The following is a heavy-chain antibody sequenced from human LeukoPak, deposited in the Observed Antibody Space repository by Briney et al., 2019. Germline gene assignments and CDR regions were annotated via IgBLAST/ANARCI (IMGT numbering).Heavy chain of an antibody. CDR1: GFTFSSYS. D-gene: IGHD3-9*01. CDR2: ISSSSSYI. Sequence: PGGSLRLSCAASGFTFSSYSMNWVRQAPGKGLEWASSISSSSSYIYYADSVKGRFTISRDNAKNSLYLQMNSLRAEDTAVYYCASEANYDILTGYYFSWGQGTLVTVSS. V-gene: IGHV3-21*01. J-gene: IGHJ5*02. CDR3: ASEANYDILTGYYFS.